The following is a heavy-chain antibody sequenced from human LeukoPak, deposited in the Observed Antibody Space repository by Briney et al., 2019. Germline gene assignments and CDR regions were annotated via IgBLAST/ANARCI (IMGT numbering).Heavy chain of an antibody. V-gene: IGHV4-4*07. CDR1: GGSISSYY. CDR2: IYTSGST. J-gene: IGHJ6*03. CDR3: ARDLNYYDSSGYSYYYYYMDV. D-gene: IGHD3-22*01. Sequence: SETLSLTCTVSGGSISSYYWSWIRQPAGKGLEWIGRIYTSGSTNYNPSLKSRVTMSVDTSKNQFSLKLSSVTAADTAVYYCARDLNYYDSSGYSYYYYYMDVWGKGTTVTVCS.